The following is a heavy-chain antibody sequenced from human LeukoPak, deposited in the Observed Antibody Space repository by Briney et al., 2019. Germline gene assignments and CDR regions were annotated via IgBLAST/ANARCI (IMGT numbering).Heavy chain of an antibody. D-gene: IGHD2-8*01. CDR3: VGGYCTNGVCPYRASLYYGMDV. J-gene: IGHJ6*02. Sequence: SETLSLTCTVSGGSISSYYWSWIRQPPGKGLEWTGYIYYTGSTNYNPSLKSRVTISVDTSKNQFSLKLSSVTAADTAVYYCVGGYCTNGVCPYRASLYYGMDVWGQGTTVTVSS. V-gene: IGHV4-59*08. CDR1: GGSISSYY. CDR2: IYYTGST.